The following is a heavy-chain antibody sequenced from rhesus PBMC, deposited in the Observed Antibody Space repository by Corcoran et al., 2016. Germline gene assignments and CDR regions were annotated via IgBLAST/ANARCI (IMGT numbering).Heavy chain of an antibody. CDR1: GYTFTSYY. CDR3: ARYYSGSQGLDF. V-gene: IGHV1-200*01. Sequence: QVQLVQSGAEVKKPGTSVRLSCKASGYTFTSYYIHWVRQPPGQVRVWMGWINHSNDNTGYAQKFQGRVTMTRDTSTSTAYMELNSLRSDDTTVYYCARYYSGSQGLDFWGQGLRVTVSS. D-gene: IGHD3-16*01. J-gene: IGHJ3*01. CDR2: INHSNDNT.